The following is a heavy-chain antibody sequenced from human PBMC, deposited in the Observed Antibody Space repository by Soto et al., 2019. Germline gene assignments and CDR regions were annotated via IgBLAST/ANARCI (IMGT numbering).Heavy chain of an antibody. CDR1: SDSISSYY. CDR2: TDYSGNT. V-gene: IGHV4-59*08. D-gene: IGHD6-19*01. CDR3: ARAVGDPLYYLDY. Sequence: QVQLQESGPGLVRPSETLSLTCTVSSDSISSYYWIWIRQSPGKGLEWIGYTDYSGNTNYNPSLKSRVTISGDTSKNQFSLRLSSVTAADTAVYHCARAVGDPLYYLDYWGQGTLVTVSS. J-gene: IGHJ4*02.